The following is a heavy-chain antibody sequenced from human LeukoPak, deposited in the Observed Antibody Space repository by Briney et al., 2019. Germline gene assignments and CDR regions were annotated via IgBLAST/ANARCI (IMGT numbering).Heavy chain of an antibody. V-gene: IGHV4-4*07. CDR3: ARGVATTQFGGAFDI. D-gene: IGHD5-12*01. J-gene: IGHJ3*02. CDR1: GGSISSYY. Sequence: SETLSLTCTVSGGSISSYYWSWIRQPAGKGMEWIGRIYTSGSTNYNPSLKSRVTMSVDTSKNQFSLKLSSVTAADTAVYYCARGVATTQFGGAFDIWGQGTMVTVSS. CDR2: IYTSGST.